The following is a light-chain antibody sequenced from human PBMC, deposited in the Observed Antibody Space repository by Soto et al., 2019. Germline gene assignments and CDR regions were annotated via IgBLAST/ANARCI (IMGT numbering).Light chain of an antibody. CDR1: SSDVGSYNL. J-gene: IGLJ1*01. CDR2: EVG. CDR3: CSYAGSSTFWV. Sequence: QSALTQPASVSGSPGQSITISCTGTSSDVGSYNLVSWYQQHPGKAPKLMIYEVGKRPSGVSNRFSGSKSGNTASLTISGLQAEDEADYYCCSYAGSSTFWVFGTGTKVTVL. V-gene: IGLV2-23*02.